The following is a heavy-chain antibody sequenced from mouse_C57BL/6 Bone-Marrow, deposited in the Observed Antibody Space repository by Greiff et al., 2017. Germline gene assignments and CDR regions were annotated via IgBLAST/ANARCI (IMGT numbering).Heavy chain of an antibody. CDR1: GFSLTSYG. CDR3: ASGYDYDVRFAY. CDR2: IWGVGST. Sequence: VHLVESGPGLVAPSQSLSITCTVSGFSLTSYGVDWVRQSPGKGLEWLGVIWGVGSTNYNSALKSRLSISKDNSKSQVFLKMNSLQTDDTAMYYCASGYDYDVRFAYWGQGTLVTVSA. J-gene: IGHJ3*01. D-gene: IGHD2-4*01. V-gene: IGHV2-6*01.